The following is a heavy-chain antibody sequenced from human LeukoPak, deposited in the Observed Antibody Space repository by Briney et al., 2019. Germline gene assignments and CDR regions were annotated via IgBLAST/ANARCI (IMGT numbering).Heavy chain of an antibody. J-gene: IGHJ4*02. Sequence: GASVKVSCKASGYTFTSYYMHWVRQAPGQGLEWMGIINPSGGSTSYAQKFQGRVTMTRDTSTSTVYMELSSLGSEDTAVYYCARADGFGFAMVRGVEYWGQGTLVTVSS. CDR1: GYTFTSYY. CDR2: INPSGGST. D-gene: IGHD3-10*01. CDR3: ARADGFGFAMVRGVEY. V-gene: IGHV1-46*01.